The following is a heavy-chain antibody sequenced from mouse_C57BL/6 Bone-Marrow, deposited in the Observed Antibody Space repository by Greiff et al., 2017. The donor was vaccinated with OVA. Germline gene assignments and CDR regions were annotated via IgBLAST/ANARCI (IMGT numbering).Heavy chain of an antibody. D-gene: IGHD4-1*01. Sequence: QVQLKQPGAELVKPGASVKLSCKASGYTFTSYWMQWVKQRPGQGLEWIGEIDPSDSYTNYNQQFKGKATLTADTSSSTAYMQVGSQTSGVSAVYYGAKEGALTGTWFAYWDRGKRVTVSA. CDR1: GYTFTSYW. V-gene: IGHV1-50*01. CDR2: IDPSDSYT. J-gene: IGHJ3*01. CDR3: AKEGALTGTWFAY.